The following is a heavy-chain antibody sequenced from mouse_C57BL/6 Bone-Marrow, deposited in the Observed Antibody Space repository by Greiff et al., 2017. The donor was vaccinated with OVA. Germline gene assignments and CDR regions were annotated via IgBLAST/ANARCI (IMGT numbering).Heavy chain of an antibody. Sequence: EVKLMESGGDLVKPGGSLKLSCAASGFTFSSYGMSWVRQTPYKRLEWVATISSGGSYTYYQDSVKGRFTISRDNAKNTLYLQMSSLKSEDTAMYYCARPYYYGSSYWYFDVWGTGTTVTVSS. CDR2: ISSGGSYT. V-gene: IGHV5-6*01. J-gene: IGHJ1*03. CDR3: ARPYYYGSSYWYFDV. CDR1: GFTFSSYG. D-gene: IGHD1-1*01.